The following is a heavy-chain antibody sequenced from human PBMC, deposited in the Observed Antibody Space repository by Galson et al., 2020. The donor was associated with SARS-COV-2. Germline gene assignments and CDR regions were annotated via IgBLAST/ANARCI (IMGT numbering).Heavy chain of an antibody. V-gene: IGHV3-30*03. J-gene: IGHJ4*02. Sequence: GESLKISCAASGFTFSSYGMHWVRQAPGKGLEWVAVISYDGSNKYYADSVKGRFTISRDNSKNTLYLQMNSLRAEDTAVYYCATTKQWLPYYFDYWGQGTLVTVSS. CDR1: GFTFSSYG. CDR2: ISYDGSNK. CDR3: ATTKQWLPYYFDY. D-gene: IGHD6-19*01.